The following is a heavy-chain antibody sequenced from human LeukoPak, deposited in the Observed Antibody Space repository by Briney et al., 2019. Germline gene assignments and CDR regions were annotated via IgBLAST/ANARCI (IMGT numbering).Heavy chain of an antibody. CDR3: ASPGNFFDY. D-gene: IGHD6-13*01. J-gene: IGHJ4*02. Sequence: GGSLRLSCAASGFTFSSYAMHWVRQAPGKGLEWVSSISSSSSYIYYADSVKGRFTISRDNAKNSLYLQMNSLRAEDTAVYYCASPGNFFDYWGQGTLVTVSS. CDR2: ISSSSSYI. V-gene: IGHV3-21*01. CDR1: GFTFSSYA.